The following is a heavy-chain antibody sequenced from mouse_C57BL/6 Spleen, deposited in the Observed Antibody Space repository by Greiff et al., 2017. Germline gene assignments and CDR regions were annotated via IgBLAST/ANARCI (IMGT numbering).Heavy chain of an antibody. CDR2: INPGSGGT. V-gene: IGHV1-54*01. CDR1: GYAFTNYL. CDR3: AREDVDYAMDY. J-gene: IGHJ4*01. Sequence: VQLQQSGAELVRPGTSVKVSCKASGYAFTNYLIEWVKQRPGQGLEWIGVINPGSGGTNYNGKFKGKATLTADKSSSTAYMKLSSRTSEDTAVYFCAREDVDYAMDYWGQGTSVTVSS.